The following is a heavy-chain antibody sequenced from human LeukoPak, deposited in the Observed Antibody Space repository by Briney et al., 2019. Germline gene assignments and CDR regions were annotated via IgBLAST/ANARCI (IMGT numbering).Heavy chain of an antibody. CDR3: AIIRCFDWLLADY. CDR2: IYYSGST. CDR1: GGSISSSSYY. J-gene: IGHJ4*02. Sequence: PSETLSLTCTVSGGSISSSSYYWGWIRQPPGKGLEWIGSIYYSGSTYYNPSLKSRVTISVDTSKNQFSMKLSSVTAADTAVYYCAIIRCFDWLLADYWGQGTLVTVSA. D-gene: IGHD3-9*01. V-gene: IGHV4-39*01.